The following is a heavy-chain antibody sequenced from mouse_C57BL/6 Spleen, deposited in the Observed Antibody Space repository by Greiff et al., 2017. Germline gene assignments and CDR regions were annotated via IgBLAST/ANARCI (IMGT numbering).Heavy chain of an antibody. J-gene: IGHJ1*03. V-gene: IGHV1-69*01. CDR1: GYTFTSYW. D-gene: IGHD1-1*01. CDR2: IDPSDSYT. Sequence: VKLQQPGAELVMPGASVKLSCKASGYTFTSYWMHWVKQRPGQGLEWIGEIDPSDSYTNYNQKFKGKSTLTVDKSSSTAYMQLSSLTSEDSAVYYCAKGTTVAPNVWGTGTTVTVSS. CDR3: AKGTTVAPNV.